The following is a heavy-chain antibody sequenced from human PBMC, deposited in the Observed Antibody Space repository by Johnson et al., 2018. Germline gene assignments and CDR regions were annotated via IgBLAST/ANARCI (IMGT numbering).Heavy chain of an antibody. CDR2: ISYDGSNK. D-gene: IGHD6-13*01. V-gene: IGHV3-30*03. CDR1: GFTFSNYA. J-gene: IGHJ3*02. Sequence: VQLVESGGGVVQPGRSLRLSCAASGFTFSNYAMYWVRQAPGKGLEWVAVISYDGSNKYYADSVKGRFTISRDNSKNTLYLQMNSLRAEDTAVDYCARDSCAYSSSCQKVAFDIWGQGTMVTVSS. CDR3: ARDSCAYSSSCQKVAFDI.